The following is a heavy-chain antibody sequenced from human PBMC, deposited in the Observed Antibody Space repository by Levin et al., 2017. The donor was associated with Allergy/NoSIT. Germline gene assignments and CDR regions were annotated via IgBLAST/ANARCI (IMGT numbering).Heavy chain of an antibody. V-gene: IGHV4-34*01. CDR2: INHSGST. CDR1: GGSFSGSY. J-gene: IGHJ6*03. CDR3: ASTPPKGMYDFQMASPPNYYMDG. D-gene: IGHD3-3*01. Sequence: SQTLSLTCAVYGGSFSGSYWSWIRQPPGKGLEWIGEINHSGSTNYNPSLKSRVTISVDTSKNQFSLQLSSVTAADTAVYYCASTPPKGMYDFQMASPPNYYMDGWGKGTTVTVSS.